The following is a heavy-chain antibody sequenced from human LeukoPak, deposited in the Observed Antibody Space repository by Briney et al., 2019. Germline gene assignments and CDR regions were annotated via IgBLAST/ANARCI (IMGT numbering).Heavy chain of an antibody. CDR3: AKDKVGSSSWYPQYFDY. Sequence: GGSLRLSCAASGFTFDDYAMHWVRQAPGKGLEWVSGISWNSGSIGYADSVKGRFTISRDTAKNSLYLQMNSLRAEDTALYYCAKDKVGSSSWYPQYFDYWGQGTLVTVSS. CDR1: GFTFDDYA. J-gene: IGHJ4*02. D-gene: IGHD6-13*01. CDR2: ISWNSGSI. V-gene: IGHV3-9*01.